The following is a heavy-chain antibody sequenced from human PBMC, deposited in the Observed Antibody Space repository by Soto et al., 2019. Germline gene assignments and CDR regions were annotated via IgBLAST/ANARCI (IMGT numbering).Heavy chain of an antibody. D-gene: IGHD6-19*01. CDR3: ARVMAAGPNEIYGMDV. V-gene: IGHV3-7*03. CDR2: IKQDGSEK. CDR1: GFTFSSYW. Sequence: GGSLRLSCAASGFTFSSYWMSWVLQAPGKGLEWVANIKQDGSEKYYVDSVKGRFTISRDNAKNSLCLQMNSLRAEDTAMYYCARVMAAGPNEIYGMDVWGQGTTVTVSS. J-gene: IGHJ6*02.